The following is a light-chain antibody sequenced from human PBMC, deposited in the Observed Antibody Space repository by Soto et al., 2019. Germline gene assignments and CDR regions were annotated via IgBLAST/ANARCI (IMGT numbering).Light chain of an antibody. CDR2: GAS. J-gene: IGKJ1*01. CDR1: ESVAGYY. Sequence: IVLTQSPGTLSVSPGERVTLSCRASESVAGYYLAWYQQKPGQAPRLLIYGASDRATDIPYRFSGSGSGTDFALTIDRLEPEDFGLFDCHQYSISPRTFGQGPKVECK. CDR3: HQYSISPRT. V-gene: IGKV3-20*01.